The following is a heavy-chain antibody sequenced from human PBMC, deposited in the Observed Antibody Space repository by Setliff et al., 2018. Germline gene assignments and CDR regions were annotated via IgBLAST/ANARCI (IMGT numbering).Heavy chain of an antibody. V-gene: IGHV1-46*01. CDR3: ARAGLAAAGRKGVFDH. Sequence: ASVKVSCKASGYSLSSYYMHWVRQAPGQGPEWMGIIHPGGGSSSSVQKFQGRVTMTRDTSTSTVYMELNSLTSDDTAVYYCARAGLAAAGRKGVFDHWGQGTLVTVSS. J-gene: IGHJ4*02. D-gene: IGHD6-25*01. CDR2: IHPGGGSS. CDR1: GYSLSSYY.